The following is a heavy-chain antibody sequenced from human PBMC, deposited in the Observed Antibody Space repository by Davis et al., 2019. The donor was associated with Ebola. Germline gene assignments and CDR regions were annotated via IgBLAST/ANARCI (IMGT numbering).Heavy chain of an antibody. Sequence: KVSCKGSGYSFTSYWISWVRQMPGKGLEWMGRIDPSDSYTNYSPSFQGHVTISADKSISTAYLQWSSLKASDTAMYYCARHLSYGDFFDYWGRGTLVTVSS. V-gene: IGHV5-10-1*01. J-gene: IGHJ4*02. D-gene: IGHD4-17*01. CDR3: ARHLSYGDFFDY. CDR2: IDPSDSYT. CDR1: GYSFTSYW.